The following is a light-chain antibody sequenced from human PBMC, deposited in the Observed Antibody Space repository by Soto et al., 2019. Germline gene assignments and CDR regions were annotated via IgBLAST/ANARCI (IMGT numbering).Light chain of an antibody. CDR2: DVS. Sequence: QSVLTQPASVSGSPGQSITISCTGTSSDVGGYNYVSWYQHHPGKAPKLMIYDVSNRPSGVSNRFSGSKSGNSASLTISGLQPEDEADYYCSSYTPSTTRQIVLGTGTKVT. CDR1: SSDVGGYNY. J-gene: IGLJ1*01. V-gene: IGLV2-14*03. CDR3: SSYTPSTTRQIV.